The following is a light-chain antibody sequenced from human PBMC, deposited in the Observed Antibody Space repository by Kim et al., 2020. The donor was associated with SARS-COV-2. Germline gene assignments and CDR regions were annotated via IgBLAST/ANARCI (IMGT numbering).Light chain of an antibody. V-gene: IGLV2-14*03. Sequence: GQSITISCTGTSSDVGGYNYVSWYQQHPGKAPKLMIYDVSNRPSGVSNRFSGSKSGNTASLTISGLQAEDEADYYCSSYTSSNSWVFGGGTQLTVL. J-gene: IGLJ3*02. CDR3: SSYTSSNSWV. CDR2: DVS. CDR1: SSDVGGYNY.